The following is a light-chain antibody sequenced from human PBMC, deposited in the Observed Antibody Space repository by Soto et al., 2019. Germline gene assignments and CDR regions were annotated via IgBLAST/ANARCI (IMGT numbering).Light chain of an antibody. CDR1: QSVSSSF. V-gene: IGKV3-20*01. CDR2: GAS. CDR3: QQYDSSPWT. J-gene: IGKJ1*01. Sequence: ESVLTQSTGTLSLSPGERATLSCRASQSVSSSFLAWYQLKPGQAPRLLIYGASSRATGIPDRFSGSGSGTDFTLTISRLEPEDFAVYYCQQYDSSPWTFGQGTKVDIK.